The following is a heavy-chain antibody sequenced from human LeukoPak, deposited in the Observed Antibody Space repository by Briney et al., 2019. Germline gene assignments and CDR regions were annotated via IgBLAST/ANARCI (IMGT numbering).Heavy chain of an antibody. D-gene: IGHD1-26*01. CDR2: IRYDGSNK. Sequence: GGSLRLSCAASGFTFSSYGMHWARQAPGKGLEWVAFIRYDGSNKYYADSVKGRFTISRDNSKNTLYLQMNSLRAEDTAVYYCAKDRSYRDHAFDIWGQGTMVTVSS. CDR3: AKDRSYRDHAFDI. CDR1: GFTFSSYG. J-gene: IGHJ3*02. V-gene: IGHV3-30*02.